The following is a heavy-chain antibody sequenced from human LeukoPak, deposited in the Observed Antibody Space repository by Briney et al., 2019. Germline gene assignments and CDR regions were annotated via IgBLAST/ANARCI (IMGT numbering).Heavy chain of an antibody. CDR3: ARGRGATVITNFDY. J-gene: IGHJ4*02. V-gene: IGHV5-51*01. CDR2: ISPGDSDT. CDR1: GYTFTDYW. Sequence: GESLKISCKSSGYTFTDYWIGWVRQMPGRGLDWMGIISPGDSDTRYSPSFQGQVTMSADKSINTAYLQWGSLKASDTAMYYCARGRGATVITNFDYWGQGTLVTVSS. D-gene: IGHD4-23*01.